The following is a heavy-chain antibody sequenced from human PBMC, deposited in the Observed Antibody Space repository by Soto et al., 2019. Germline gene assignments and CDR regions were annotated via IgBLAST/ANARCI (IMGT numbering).Heavy chain of an antibody. J-gene: IGHJ3*02. CDR3: ARESGIVAFDI. D-gene: IGHD3-10*01. CDR2: ISSSGSTI. Sequence: GGSLRLSCAASGFTFSSYEMNWVRQAPGNGLKWVTYISSSGSTIYYADSVKGRFTITRENAKNSLYLQMNSLRAEDTDVCYCARESGIVAFDIWGQGTMVTVS. CDR1: GFTFSSYE. V-gene: IGHV3-48*03.